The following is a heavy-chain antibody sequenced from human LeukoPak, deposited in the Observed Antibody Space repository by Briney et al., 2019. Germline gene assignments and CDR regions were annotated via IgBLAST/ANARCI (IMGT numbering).Heavy chain of an antibody. D-gene: IGHD6-19*01. J-gene: IGHJ6*02. CDR3: ARHGWARVGMNV. Sequence: ETLSLTCTVSGDSISSYYWSWIRQPPGKGLEWIGYIYYSGSGSTNYNPSLRSRVTISVDTSKNQFSLKLSSVTAADTAVYYCARHGWARVGMNVWGQGTTVTVSS. CDR1: GDSISSYY. CDR2: IYYSGSGST. V-gene: IGHV4-59*08.